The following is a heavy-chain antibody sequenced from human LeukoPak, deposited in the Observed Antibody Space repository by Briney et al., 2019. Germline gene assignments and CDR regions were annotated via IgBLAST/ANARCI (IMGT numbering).Heavy chain of an antibody. CDR2: INHSGST. D-gene: IGHD2-2*01. CDR3: ARGRDIVVVPAAMFGP. J-gene: IGHJ5*02. V-gene: IGHV4-34*01. CDR1: GGSFSGYY. Sequence: SETLSLTCAVYGGSFSGYYWSWIRQPPGKGLEWIGEINHSGSTNYNPSLKSRVTISVDTSKNQFSLKLSSVTAADTAVYYCARGRDIVVVPAAMFGPWGQGTLVTVSS.